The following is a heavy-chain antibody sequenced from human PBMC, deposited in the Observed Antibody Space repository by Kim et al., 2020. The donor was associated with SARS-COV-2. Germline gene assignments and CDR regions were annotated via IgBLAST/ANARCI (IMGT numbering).Heavy chain of an antibody. J-gene: IGHJ4*01. Sequence: GGSLRLSCAASGFTFSSYGMHWVRQAPGKGLEWVAVISYDGSNKYYADSVKGRFTISRDNSKNTLYLQMNSLRAEDTAVYYCAKDLREYSSSSPFDSWG. CDR2: ISYDGSNK. CDR1: GFTFSSYG. CDR3: AKDLREYSSSSPFDS. V-gene: IGHV3-30*18. D-gene: IGHD6-6*01.